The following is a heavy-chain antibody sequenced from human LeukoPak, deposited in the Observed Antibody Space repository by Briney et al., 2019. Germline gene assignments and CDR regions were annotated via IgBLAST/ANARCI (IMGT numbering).Heavy chain of an antibody. CDR3: ARVNILTGYGEFDY. Sequence: SKTLSLTCAVSGYSISSGYYWGWIRQPPGKGLEWIGSIYRSGSTYYNPSLKSRVTISVDTSKNQFSLKLSSVTAADTAVYYCARVNILTGYGEFDYWGQGTLVTVSS. V-gene: IGHV4-38-2*01. CDR1: GYSISSGYY. D-gene: IGHD3-9*01. CDR2: IYRSGST. J-gene: IGHJ4*02.